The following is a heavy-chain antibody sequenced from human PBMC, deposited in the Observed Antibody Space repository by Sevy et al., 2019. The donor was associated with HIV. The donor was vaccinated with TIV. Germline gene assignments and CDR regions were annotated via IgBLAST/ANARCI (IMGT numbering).Heavy chain of an antibody. CDR3: AREGCSKPHDY. J-gene: IGHJ4*02. CDR1: GFTFSSYD. CDR2: FSLGCGEI. V-gene: IGHV3-23*01. Sequence: GGSLRLSCAASGFTFSSYDMSWVRQAPGKGLEWVSTFSLGCGEINYADSVKGRFTISRDNSKNTLYLQMHSLRAEDTAVYYCAREGCSKPHDYWGQGTLVTVSS. D-gene: IGHD3-10*02.